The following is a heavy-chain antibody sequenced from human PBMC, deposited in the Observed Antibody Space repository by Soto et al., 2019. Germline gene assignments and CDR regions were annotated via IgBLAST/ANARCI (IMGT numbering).Heavy chain of an antibody. D-gene: IGHD3-10*01. Sequence: GGSLRLSCAASGFTFSSYAMSWVRQAPGKGLEWVSAISGSGGSTYYADSVKGRFTISRDNSKNTLYLQMNSLRAEDTAVYYCAKVTVVGYYYGSGSPVEKNWFDPWGQGTLVTVSS. CDR1: GFTFSSYA. J-gene: IGHJ5*02. V-gene: IGHV3-23*01. CDR2: ISGSGGST. CDR3: AKVTVVGYYYGSGSPVEKNWFDP.